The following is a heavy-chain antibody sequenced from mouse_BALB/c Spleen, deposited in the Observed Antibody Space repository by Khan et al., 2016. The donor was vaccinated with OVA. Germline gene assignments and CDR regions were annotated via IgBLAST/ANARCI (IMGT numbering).Heavy chain of an antibody. V-gene: IGHV9-3-1*01. CDR2: INTYTGEA. D-gene: IGHD2-10*01. J-gene: IGHJ4*01. CDR3: ARPPYFSYTLDY. CDR1: GYTFTSYG. Sequence: QIQLVQSGPELKKPGETVKISCKASGYTFTSYGMNWVKQSPGKALRWMGWINTYTGEATYTDDFKGRFAFSLETSASTAYLQINNLKNEDTATSFCARPPYFSYTLDYWGQGTSVTVSS.